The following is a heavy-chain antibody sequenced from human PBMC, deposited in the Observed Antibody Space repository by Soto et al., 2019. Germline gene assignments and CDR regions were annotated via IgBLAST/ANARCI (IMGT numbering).Heavy chain of an antibody. CDR3: ARSTVTEDY. CDR1: GASISSNNW. Sequence: QVQLQESGPGLVKPSGTLSLTCAVSGASISSNNWWSWVRQPPGKGLEWVGEIYHSGSTHYNLSLKSRVTISIVKSKNQFSLKLSSVTAADTAVYYCARSTVTEDYWGQGTLVTVSS. CDR2: IYHSGST. J-gene: IGHJ4*02. V-gene: IGHV4-4*02. D-gene: IGHD4-17*01.